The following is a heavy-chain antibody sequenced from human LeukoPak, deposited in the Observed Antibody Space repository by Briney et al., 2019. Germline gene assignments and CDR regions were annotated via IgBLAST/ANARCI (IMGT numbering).Heavy chain of an antibody. CDR3: ARGLVAGIRPFDY. D-gene: IGHD6-19*01. CDR2: ISGSGFST. CDR1: GFTLSSYA. J-gene: IGHJ4*02. V-gene: IGHV3-23*01. Sequence: GGSLRLSCVASGFTLSSYAMSWVRQGPGKGPEWVSAISGSGFSTYYADSVKGWFTISRDNSKNTLYLQMNSLRVEDTAVYYCARGLVAGIRPFDYWGQGTLVTVSS.